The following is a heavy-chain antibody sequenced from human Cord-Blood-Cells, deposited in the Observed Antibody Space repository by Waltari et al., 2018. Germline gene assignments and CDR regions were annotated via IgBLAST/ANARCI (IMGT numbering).Heavy chain of an antibody. Sequence: QVQLVQSGAEVKKPGASVKVSCKASGYTFTGYYMHWVRQAPGQGLEWIVWSNPNSGRTNYAQKFQGRVTMTRDTSISTAYMELSRLRSDDTAVYYCARTYYDFWSGYYDAFDIWGQGTMVTVSS. CDR2: SNPNSGRT. CDR3: ARTYYDFWSGYYDAFDI. D-gene: IGHD3-3*01. CDR1: GYTFTGYY. V-gene: IGHV1-2*02. J-gene: IGHJ3*02.